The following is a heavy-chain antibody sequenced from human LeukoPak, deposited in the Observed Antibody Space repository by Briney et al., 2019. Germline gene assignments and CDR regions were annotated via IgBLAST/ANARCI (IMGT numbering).Heavy chain of an antibody. CDR1: GHTLTDLS. D-gene: IGHD1-26*01. V-gene: IGHV1-24*01. CDR3: AKGGIYSLLDY. CDR2: IDPEDGET. J-gene: IGHJ4*02. Sequence: ASVKVSCKVSGHTLTDLSTHWVRQAPGRGLEWMGGIDPEDGETIYAQKFQGRVTMTEDTSTDTAYMELSSLRSEDTAVYYCAKGGIYSLLDYWGQGTLVTVSS.